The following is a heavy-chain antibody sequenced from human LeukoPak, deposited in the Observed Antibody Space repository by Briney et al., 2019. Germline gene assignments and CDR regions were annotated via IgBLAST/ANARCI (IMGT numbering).Heavy chain of an antibody. Sequence: GGSLRLSCAASGFTFKSYAMSWVRQAPEKGLEWVSAISGSGGSTYYADSVKGRFTISRDNSKNTLYLQMNSLRAEDTAVYYCAKSMFPRLTHYFDYWGQGTLVTVSS. CDR2: ISGSGGST. D-gene: IGHD3-10*02. CDR3: AKSMFPRLTHYFDY. CDR1: GFTFKSYA. V-gene: IGHV3-23*01. J-gene: IGHJ4*02.